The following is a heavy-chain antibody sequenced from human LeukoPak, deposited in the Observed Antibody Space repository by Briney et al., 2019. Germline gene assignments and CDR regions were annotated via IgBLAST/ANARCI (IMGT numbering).Heavy chain of an antibody. CDR3: AKDSCASTSCYWDY. D-gene: IGHD2-2*01. J-gene: IGHJ4*02. CDR2: ISGSGGAT. CDR1: GFSFSTYA. Sequence: PGGSLTLSCAASGFSFSTYATNWARHSPGKGREWLSVISGSGGATYHADSVKARFTISRDNSKNTLYPQMNSLTAEDTAIYYCAKDSCASTSCYWDYWGQGTLVTVSS. V-gene: IGHV3-23*01.